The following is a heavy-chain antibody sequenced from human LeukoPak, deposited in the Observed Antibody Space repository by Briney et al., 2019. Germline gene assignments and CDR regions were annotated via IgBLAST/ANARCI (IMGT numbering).Heavy chain of an antibody. J-gene: IGHJ4*02. CDR3: AKGCSGGSCYSFDY. CDR1: GFTFSSYA. D-gene: IGHD2-15*01. Sequence: GGSLRLSCAASGFTFSSYAMSWVRQAPGKGLEWVSAISGSGGSTYYADSVKGRFTISRDNSENTLYLQMNSLRAEDTAVYYCAKGCSGGSCYSFDYWGQGTLVTVSS. CDR2: ISGSGGST. V-gene: IGHV3-23*01.